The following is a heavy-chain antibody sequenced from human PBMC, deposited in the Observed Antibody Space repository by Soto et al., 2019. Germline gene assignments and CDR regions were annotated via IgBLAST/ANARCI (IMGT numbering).Heavy chain of an antibody. CDR2: ISSSSSYI. V-gene: IGHV3-21*01. Sequence: GGSLRLSCAASGFTFSSYSMNWVRQAPGKGLEWVSSISSSSSYIYYADSVKGRFTISRDNAKNSLYLQMNSLRAEDTAVYYCARDRENWFDPWGQGTLGTVAS. CDR1: GFTFSSYS. J-gene: IGHJ5*02. CDR3: ARDRENWFDP.